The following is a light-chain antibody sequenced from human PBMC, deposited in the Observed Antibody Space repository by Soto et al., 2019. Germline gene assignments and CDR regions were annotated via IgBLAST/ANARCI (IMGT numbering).Light chain of an antibody. CDR1: SGHNTYT. CDR3: QTWGPGIQV. J-gene: IGLJ2*01. V-gene: IGLV4-69*01. CDR2: LNSDGSH. Sequence: QSVLTQSPSASASLGASVKLTCTLSSGHNTYTVAWHQQQPGKGPRYLMKLNSDGSHNKGDGILDRFSGSSSGAERYLTISSLQSDDEADYYCQTWGPGIQVFGGGTKLTVL.